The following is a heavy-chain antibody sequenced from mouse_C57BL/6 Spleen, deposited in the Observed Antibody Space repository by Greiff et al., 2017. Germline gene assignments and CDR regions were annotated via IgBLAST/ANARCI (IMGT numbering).Heavy chain of an antibody. CDR2: IWSDGST. Sequence: QVQLKESGPGLVAPSQSLSITCTVSGFSLTSSGVHWVRQTPGKGLEWRVVIWSDGSTTYNSALKSRLSISKDNSKSQVFLKMNSLQTDDTAMYYCARHKYYDSAYAMDYWGQGTSVTVSS. J-gene: IGHJ4*01. CDR3: ARHKYYDSAYAMDY. V-gene: IGHV2-6-1*01. D-gene: IGHD1-1*01. CDR1: GFSLTSSG.